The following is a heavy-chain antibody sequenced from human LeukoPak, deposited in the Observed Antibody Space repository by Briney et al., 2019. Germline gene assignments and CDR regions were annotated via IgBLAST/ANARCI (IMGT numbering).Heavy chain of an antibody. D-gene: IGHD3-16*01. J-gene: IGHJ4*02. Sequence: ASVKVSCKASGYTFIAYYIHWVRQAPGQGLEWMGRINPNSGDTDYAQKFQGRIIMSRDTSISTLYMDLSRLRSDDTAVYYCARVGGSGAYYAFDYWGRGSLVTVSS. CDR1: GYTFIAYY. CDR2: INPNSGDT. V-gene: IGHV1-2*06. CDR3: ARVGGSGAYYAFDY.